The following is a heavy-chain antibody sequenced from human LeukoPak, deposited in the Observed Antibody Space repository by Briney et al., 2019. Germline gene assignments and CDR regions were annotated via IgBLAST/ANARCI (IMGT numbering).Heavy chain of an antibody. CDR3: ARGLAISGGYYDSSGHEVCYFDY. V-gene: IGHV4-34*01. D-gene: IGHD3-22*01. CDR2: INHSGST. J-gene: IGHJ4*02. CDR1: GFTFSSHW. Sequence: GSLRLSCAASGFTFSSHWMSWIRQPPGKGLEWIGEINHSGSTNCNPSLKSRVTISVDTSKNQFSLKLSSVTVADTAVYYCARGLAISGGYYDSSGHEVCYFDYWGQGTLVTVSS.